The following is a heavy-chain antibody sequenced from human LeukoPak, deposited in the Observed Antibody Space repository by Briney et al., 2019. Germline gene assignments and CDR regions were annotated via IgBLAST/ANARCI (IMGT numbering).Heavy chain of an antibody. J-gene: IGHJ4*02. CDR3: ARGYYYDSSGYSFDY. D-gene: IGHD3-22*01. CDR1: GGTFSSYA. Sequence: GASVKVSCKASGGTFSSYAISWVRQAPGQGLEWMGGIIPIFGTANYAQKFQGRVTTTADESTSTAYMELSSLRSEDTAVYYCARGYYYDSSGYSFDYWGQGTLVTVSS. V-gene: IGHV1-69*13. CDR2: IIPIFGTA.